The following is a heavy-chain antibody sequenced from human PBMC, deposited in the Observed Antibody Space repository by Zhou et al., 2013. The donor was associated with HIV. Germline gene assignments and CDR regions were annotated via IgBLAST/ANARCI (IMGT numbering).Heavy chain of an antibody. Sequence: QVQLVQSGAEVKKPGASVKVSCKASGYTFTSFGISWVRQAPGQGPEWMGWISAYNGHTDTKYAQNLQGRVTMTTDTSTSTAYMELRSLRSDDTAVYYXVRDLGTSDILTFFDIWGQGTLVTVSS. CDR1: GYTFTSFG. V-gene: IGHV1-18*01. CDR2: ISAYNGHTDT. CDR3: VRDLGTSDILTFFDI. J-gene: IGHJ4*02. D-gene: IGHD3-9*01.